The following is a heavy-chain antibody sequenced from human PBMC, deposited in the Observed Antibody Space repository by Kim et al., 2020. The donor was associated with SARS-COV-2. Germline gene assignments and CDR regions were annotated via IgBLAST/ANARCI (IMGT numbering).Heavy chain of an antibody. J-gene: IGHJ4*02. Sequence: GESLKISCKGSGYSFTSYWISWVRQMPGKGLEWMGRIDPSDSYTNYSPSFQGHVTISADKSISTAYLQWSSLKASDTAMYYCARHRYYYDSSGYWEHNFDYWGQGTLVTVSS. CDR3: ARHRYYYDSSGYWEHNFDY. V-gene: IGHV5-10-1*01. CDR2: IDPSDSYT. D-gene: IGHD3-22*01. CDR1: GYSFTSYW.